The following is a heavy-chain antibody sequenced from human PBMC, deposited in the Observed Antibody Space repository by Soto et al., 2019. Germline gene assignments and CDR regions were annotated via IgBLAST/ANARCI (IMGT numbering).Heavy chain of an antibody. J-gene: IGHJ4*02. Sequence: PGGSLRLSCAASGFTVSSNYMSWVRQAPGKGLEWVSVIYSGGSTYYADSVKGRFTISRDNSKNTLYLQMNSLRAEDTAVYYCARDTYYYDSSGYYYFDYWGQGTLVTVSS. CDR2: IYSGGST. CDR3: ARDTYYYDSSGYYYFDY. V-gene: IGHV3-53*01. CDR1: GFTVSSNY. D-gene: IGHD3-22*01.